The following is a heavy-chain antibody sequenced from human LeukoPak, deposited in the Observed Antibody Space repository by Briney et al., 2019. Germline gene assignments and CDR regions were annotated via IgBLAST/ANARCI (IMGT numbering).Heavy chain of an antibody. J-gene: IGHJ3*02. V-gene: IGHV3-30*04. CDR1: GFTFSSYA. CDR2: ISYDGSNK. Sequence: GRSLRLSCAASGFTFSSYAMHWVHQAPGKGLEWVAVISYDGSNKYYADSVKGRFTISRDNSKNTLYLQMNSLRAEDTAVYYCARREAWLNAFDIWGQGTMVTVSS. CDR3: ARREAWLNAFDI. D-gene: IGHD1-26*01.